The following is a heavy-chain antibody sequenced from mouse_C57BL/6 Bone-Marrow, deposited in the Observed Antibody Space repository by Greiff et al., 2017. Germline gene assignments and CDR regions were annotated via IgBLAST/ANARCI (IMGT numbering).Heavy chain of an antibody. J-gene: IGHJ4*01. Sequence: VQLQQSGPELVKPGASVKISCKASGSAFSGSWMTWVKQRPGKGLGWIGRIYPGDGDTTYNGKFKGKATLPADKSSSTAYMQLSSLTSEDSAVYFCARFPSCGSSSYYYAMDYWGQGTSVTVSS. CDR1: GSAFSGSW. V-gene: IGHV1-82*01. CDR3: ARFPSCGSSSYYYAMDY. CDR2: IYPGDGDT. D-gene: IGHD1-1*01.